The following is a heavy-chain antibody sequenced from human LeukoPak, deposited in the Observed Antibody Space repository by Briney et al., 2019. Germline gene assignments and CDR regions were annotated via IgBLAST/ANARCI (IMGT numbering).Heavy chain of an antibody. J-gene: IGHJ6*02. CDR3: ARRCPREYYYYGMDV. CDR1: GGSISSYY. Sequence: PSETLSLTCTVSGGSISSYYWSWIRQPPGKGLEWIGYIYYSGSTNYNPSLKSRVTISVDTSKNQFSLKLSSVTAADTAVYYCARRCPREYYYYGMDVWGQGNTVTVSS. CDR2: IYYSGST. V-gene: IGHV4-59*08.